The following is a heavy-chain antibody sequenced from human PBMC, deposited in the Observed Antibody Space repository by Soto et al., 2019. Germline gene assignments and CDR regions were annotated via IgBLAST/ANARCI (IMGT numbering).Heavy chain of an antibody. V-gene: IGHV4-59*11. CDR2: IYYSGST. D-gene: IGHD3-10*01. CDR1: GDYFSSHS. J-gene: IGHJ4*01. Sequence: PSQTLSLTCTVSGDYFSSHSWSWTRQPPGGGLEWIGYIYYSGSTTYNPSLKSRLTMSIDTSKNQFSLRLTSVTAADTAIYYCAGDYASGSYRFDYWGQGTLVTVSS. CDR3: AGDYASGSYRFDY.